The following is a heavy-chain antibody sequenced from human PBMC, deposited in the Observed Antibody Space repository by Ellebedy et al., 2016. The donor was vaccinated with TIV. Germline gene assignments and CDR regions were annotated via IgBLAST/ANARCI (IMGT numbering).Heavy chain of an antibody. D-gene: IGHD2-15*01. CDR3: ATPPHCSGGSCYSQVDY. Sequence: GGSLRLXXAASGFTFSSYSMNWVRQAPGKGLEWVSYISSSSSTIYYADSVKGRFTISRDNAKNSLYLQMNSLRDEDTAVYYCATPPHCSGGSCYSQVDYWGQGTLVTVSS. CDR2: ISSSSSTI. J-gene: IGHJ4*02. CDR1: GFTFSSYS. V-gene: IGHV3-48*02.